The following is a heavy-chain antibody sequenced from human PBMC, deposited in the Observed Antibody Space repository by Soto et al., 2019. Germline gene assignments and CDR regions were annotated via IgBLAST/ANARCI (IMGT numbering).Heavy chain of an antibody. CDR3: ARGGVRTTFRH. V-gene: IGHV4-31*03. CDR2: IYDSGSA. D-gene: IGHD3-10*01. J-gene: IGHJ4*02. CDR1: GGSISSGGYY. Sequence: QMQLQESGPGLVKPSQTLSLTCTVSGGSISSGGYYWSWIRQHPGKGLEWIGYIYDSGSAYYNPSLKSRVNISGDTAKNQFSLRLNSVTAADTAVYYCARGGVRTTFRHWGQGTLVTVSS.